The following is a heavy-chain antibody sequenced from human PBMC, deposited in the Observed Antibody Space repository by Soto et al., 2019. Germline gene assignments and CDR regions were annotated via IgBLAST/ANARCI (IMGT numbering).Heavy chain of an antibody. J-gene: IGHJ6*03. CDR3: ARDRGRSSSPSVYYYYMDV. CDR1: GYTFTSYA. Sequence: ASVKVSCKASGYTFTSYAMHWVRQAPGQRLEWMGWINAGDGNTKYSQKFQGRVTITRDTSASTAYMELSSLRSEDTAVYYCARDRGRSSSPSVYYYYMDVWGKGTTVTVYS. V-gene: IGHV1-3*01. CDR2: INAGDGNT. D-gene: IGHD6-6*01.